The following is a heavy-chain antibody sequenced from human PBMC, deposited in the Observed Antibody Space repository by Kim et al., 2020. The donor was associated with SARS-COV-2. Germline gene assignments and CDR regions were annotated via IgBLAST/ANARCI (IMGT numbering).Heavy chain of an antibody. CDR3: AKVWSYCSSTSCYSYYYYG. D-gene: IGHD2-2*02. J-gene: IGHJ6*01. CDR1: GFTFSSYA. Sequence: GGSLRLSCAASGFTFSSYAMSWVRQAPGKGLEWVSAISGGSTYYADSVKGRFTISRDNSKNTLYMQMNSLRAKDTAVYYCAKVWSYCSSTSCYSYYYYG. V-gene: IGHV3-23*01. CDR2: ISGGST.